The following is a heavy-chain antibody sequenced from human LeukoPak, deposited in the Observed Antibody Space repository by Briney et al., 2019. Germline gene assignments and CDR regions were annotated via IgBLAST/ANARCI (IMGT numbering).Heavy chain of an antibody. V-gene: IGHV4-31*03. CDR2: IYYSGST. CDR1: GAPISSPGYY. CDR3: AREDGAVFDY. J-gene: IGHJ4*02. Sequence: SETLSLTCTVSGAPISSPGYYWSWIRQHPGKGLEWIGYIYYSGSTYYNPSLKSRVTISIDMSKNQFSLKLSSATAADTAVYYCAREDGAVFDYWGQGTLVTVSS. D-gene: IGHD4/OR15-4a*01.